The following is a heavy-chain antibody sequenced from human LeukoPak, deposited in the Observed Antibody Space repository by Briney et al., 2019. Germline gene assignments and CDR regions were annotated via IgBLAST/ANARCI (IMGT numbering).Heavy chain of an antibody. D-gene: IGHD3-22*01. CDR2: IYESGST. CDR1: GGSFSGYY. Sequence: SETLSLTCAVYGGSFSGYYWSWIRQPPGKGLEWIGYIYESGSTDYNPSLKSRVTISRDTSKNQVSLKLTSVTTADTAVYYCARDLYDHDSSGYYEFWGQGTLVTVSS. CDR3: ARDLYDHDSSGYYEF. V-gene: IGHV4-34*01. J-gene: IGHJ4*02.